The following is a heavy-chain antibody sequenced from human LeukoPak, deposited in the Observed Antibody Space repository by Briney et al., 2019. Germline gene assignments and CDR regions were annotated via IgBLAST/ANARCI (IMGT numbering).Heavy chain of an antibody. CDR2: SSANTGKT. Sequence: ASVKVPCKTSGYSFATYGFCWVRQAPGDGLEWMGWSSANTGKTSYAQKFQDRVTMTTDTSTATAYMELRSLRLDDTAVYFCAKVAGDRMDYWGQGTLVTVSS. D-gene: IGHD6-13*01. V-gene: IGHV1-18*01. CDR3: AKVAGDRMDY. J-gene: IGHJ4*02. CDR1: GYSFATYG.